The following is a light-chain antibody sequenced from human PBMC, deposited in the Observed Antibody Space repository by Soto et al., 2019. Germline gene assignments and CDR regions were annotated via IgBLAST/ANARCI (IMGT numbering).Light chain of an antibody. CDR1: QSISSW. Sequence: DIQMTQSPSTLSASVGDRVTITCRASQSISSWLAWYQQKPGKAPKLLIYDASSLESGVPSRFSGSGSGTEFTLTISSLQPDDFATYYSQQYNSYSTLTFGQGTKLEIK. CDR2: DAS. J-gene: IGKJ2*01. CDR3: QQYNSYSTLT. V-gene: IGKV1-5*01.